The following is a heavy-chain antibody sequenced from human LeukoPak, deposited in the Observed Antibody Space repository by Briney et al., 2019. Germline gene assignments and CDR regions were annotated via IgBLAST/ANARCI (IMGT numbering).Heavy chain of an antibody. CDR3: ARDPPHGDY. CDR1: GFTVSSND. CDR2: IHSDGSA. D-gene: IGHD1-26*01. V-gene: IGHV3-66*01. Sequence: GESLRLSCAASGFTVSSNDMSWVRQAPGKGLEWVSVIHSDGSAYHADSVKGRFTISRDNSKNTLYLQMHSLRADDTAVYHCARDPPHGDYWGQGTLVTVSS. J-gene: IGHJ4*02.